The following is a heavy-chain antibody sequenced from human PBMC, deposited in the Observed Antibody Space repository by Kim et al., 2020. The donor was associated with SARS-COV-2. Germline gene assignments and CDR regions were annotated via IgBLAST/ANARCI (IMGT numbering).Heavy chain of an antibody. Sequence: GGSLRLSCEASGFTLTKYGMHWVRQAPGTGLEWVSFISYDGSVKHYGETVKGRFTISRDTSKNILYLHMDSLRTEDTAVYFCTRGAVSGNDAFGIWGQGSLLSVSS. J-gene: IGHJ3*02. CDR1: GFTLTKYG. V-gene: IGHV3-30*03. CDR2: ISYDGSVK. CDR3: TRGAVSGNDAFGI. D-gene: IGHD6-19*01.